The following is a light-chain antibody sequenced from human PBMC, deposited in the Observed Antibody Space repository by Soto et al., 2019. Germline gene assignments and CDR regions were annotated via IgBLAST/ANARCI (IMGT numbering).Light chain of an antibody. CDR2: KAS. CDR1: QSISSW. Sequence: DIKMTQSPSTMSASVGDRVTITCRASQSISSWLAWYHQKPGKAPKLLIYKASSLESGVPSRFSGSGSGTEFTLTISSLQPADFATYYCQQYNSYPWTFGQGTKVEIK. V-gene: IGKV1-5*03. J-gene: IGKJ1*01. CDR3: QQYNSYPWT.